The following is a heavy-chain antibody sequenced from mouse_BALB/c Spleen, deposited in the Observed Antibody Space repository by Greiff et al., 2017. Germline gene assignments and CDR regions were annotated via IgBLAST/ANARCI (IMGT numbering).Heavy chain of an antibody. V-gene: IGHV5-4*02. J-gene: IGHJ3*01. CDR3: ARDSAIYDGYSAWFAY. Sequence: EVQRLESGGGLVKPGGSLKLSCAASGFTFSDYYMYWVRQTPEKRLEWVATISDGGSYTYYPDSVKGRFTISRDNAKNNLYLQMSSLKSEDTAMYYCARDSAIYDGYSAWFAYWGQGTLVTVSA. CDR2: ISDGGSYT. D-gene: IGHD2-3*01. CDR1: GFTFSDYY.